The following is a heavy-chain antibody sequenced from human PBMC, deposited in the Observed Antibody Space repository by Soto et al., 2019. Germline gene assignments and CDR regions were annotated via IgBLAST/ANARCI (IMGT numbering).Heavy chain of an antibody. J-gene: IGHJ6*03. CDR1: AGSFSCYY. Sequence: PSETLSLTCAVYAGSFSCYYWIWIRLPPRKGLEWNGELNHRGSTNYNPSLKSRVTISVDTSKNQFSLKLSSVTAADTAVYYCARGTSIAARSGWIDYYYYYMDVWGKGTTVTVSS. D-gene: IGHD6-6*01. CDR3: ARGTSIAARSGWIDYYYYYMDV. CDR2: LNHRGST. V-gene: IGHV4-34*01.